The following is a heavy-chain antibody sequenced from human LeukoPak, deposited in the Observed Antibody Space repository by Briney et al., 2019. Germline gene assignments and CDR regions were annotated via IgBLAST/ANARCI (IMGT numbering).Heavy chain of an antibody. CDR3: ARGVVGGVFED. D-gene: IGHD1-26*01. J-gene: IGHJ4*02. CDR1: GGSISSYY. V-gene: IGHV4-59*01. CDR2: LSKSGNT. Sequence: KPSETLSPTCTVSGGSISSYYWSWIRLPPGKGLEWIGYLSKSGNTNYSPSLKSRVTMSVDTSKNQFSLKLSSVTAADTAAYYCARGVVGGVFEDWGQGTPVTVSS.